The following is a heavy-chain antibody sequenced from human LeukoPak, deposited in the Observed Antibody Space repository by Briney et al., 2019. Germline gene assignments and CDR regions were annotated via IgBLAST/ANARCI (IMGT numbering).Heavy chain of an antibody. CDR3: ARAVGAIPFDY. CDR1: GGSISSSSYY. CDR2: IYYSGST. Sequence: SETLSLTCTVSGGSISSSSYYWGWIRQPPGKGLEWIGSIYYSGSTNYNPSLKSRVTISVDTSKNQFSLKLSSVTAADTAVYYCARAVGAIPFDYWGQGTLVTVSS. J-gene: IGHJ4*02. D-gene: IGHD1-26*01. V-gene: IGHV4-39*07.